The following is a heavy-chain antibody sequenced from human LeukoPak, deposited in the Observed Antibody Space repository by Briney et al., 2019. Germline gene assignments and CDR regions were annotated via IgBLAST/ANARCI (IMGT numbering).Heavy chain of an antibody. D-gene: IGHD4-23*01. Sequence: GGSLRLSCAASGFTFSSYRMNWVRQAPGKGLVWVSRIASDGSSTTYADSVKGRFSISRDNAKNTLYLQMNSLRVEDTAVYYCARGRPHGNDYWGQGTLVTVSS. J-gene: IGHJ4*02. CDR3: ARGRPHGNDY. V-gene: IGHV3-74*01. CDR2: IASDGSST. CDR1: GFTFSSYR.